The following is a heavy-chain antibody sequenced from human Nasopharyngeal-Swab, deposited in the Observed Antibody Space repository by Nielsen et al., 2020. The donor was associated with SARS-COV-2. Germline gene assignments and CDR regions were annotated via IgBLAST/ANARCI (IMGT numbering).Heavy chain of an antibody. J-gene: IGHJ3*02. CDR2: ISGSGGST. V-gene: IGHV3-23*01. CDR3: AKKLDNILRYFDWLLDAFDI. CDR1: GFTFSSND. D-gene: IGHD3-9*01. Sequence: GESLKISCAASGFTFSSNDMSWVRQAPGKGLEWVSAISGSGGSTYYADSVKGRFTISRDNSKNTLYLQMNSLRAEDTAVYYCAKKLDNILRYFDWLLDAFDIWGQVTMVTVSS.